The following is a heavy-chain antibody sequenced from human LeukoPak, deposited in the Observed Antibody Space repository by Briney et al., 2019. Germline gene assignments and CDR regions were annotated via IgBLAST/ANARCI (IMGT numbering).Heavy chain of an antibody. CDR1: GGSISSSSYY. Sequence: PSETLSLTCTVSGGSISSSSYYWGWIRQPPGKGLEWIGSIYYSGSTYYNPSLKSRVTISVDTSKNQFSLKLSSVTAADTAVYYCARHRASPGGSYYGFGGYYYYYMDVWGKGTTVTVSS. CDR2: IYYSGST. V-gene: IGHV4-39*01. CDR3: ARHRASPGGSYYGFGGYYYYYMDV. J-gene: IGHJ6*03. D-gene: IGHD1-26*01.